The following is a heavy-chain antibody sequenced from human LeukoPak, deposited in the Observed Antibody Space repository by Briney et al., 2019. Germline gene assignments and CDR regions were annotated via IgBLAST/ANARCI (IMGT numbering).Heavy chain of an antibody. V-gene: IGHV4-39*01. J-gene: IGHJ4*02. CDR1: GGSISSESSY. CDR2: IHYSGSS. Sequence: PSETLSLTCTVSGGSISSESSYWGWIRQSPGKGLEWIGSIHYSGSSYYNSSLKRRVTIFVDTSRDQFSLHLYSVTAADTALYYCARHVSANTGYFDSCGQGTLVTVSS. D-gene: IGHD2-15*01. CDR3: ARHVSANTGYFDS.